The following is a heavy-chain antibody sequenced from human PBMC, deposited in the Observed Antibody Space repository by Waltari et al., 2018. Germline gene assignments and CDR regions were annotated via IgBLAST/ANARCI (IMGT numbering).Heavy chain of an antibody. CDR2: SNWNGGSN. Sequence: EVQLVESGGGVVRPGGSLRLSCAASGFTFDAYGMSWVRQAPGKGLEWVSGSNWNGGSNGYADSVKVRFTISRDNAKNSLYLQMNSLRAEDTALYYCAPNLYCGGDSVWLCMDVWGKGTTVTVSS. D-gene: IGHD2-21*01. V-gene: IGHV3-20*04. CDR3: APNLYCGGDSVWLCMDV. CDR1: GFTFDAYG. J-gene: IGHJ6*03.